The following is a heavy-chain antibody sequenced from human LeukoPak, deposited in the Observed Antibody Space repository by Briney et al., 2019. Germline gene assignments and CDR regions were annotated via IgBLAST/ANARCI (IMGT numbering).Heavy chain of an antibody. CDR2: ISSSSSYI. CDR1: GFTFSSYS. D-gene: IGHD6-19*01. CDR3: ARVSRYSSPFDY. Sequence: GGSLRLSCAASGFTFSSYSMNWVRQAPGKGLEWVSSISSSSSYIYYADSVKGRFTISRDNAKNSLYLQMDSLRAEDTAVYYCARVSRYSSPFDYWGQGTLVTVPS. J-gene: IGHJ4*02. V-gene: IGHV3-21*01.